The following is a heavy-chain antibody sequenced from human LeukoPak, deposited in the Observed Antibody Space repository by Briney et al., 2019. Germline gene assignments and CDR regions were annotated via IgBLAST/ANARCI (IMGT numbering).Heavy chain of an antibody. J-gene: IGHJ5*02. CDR3: ARDRSEVGELLCNWFDP. D-gene: IGHD1-26*01. Sequence: ASVKVSCKASGYTFTSYYMHWVRQAPGQGLEWMGIINPIGGSTSYAQKFQGRVTMTRDTSTSTAYMELSSLRSEDTAVYYCARDRSEVGELLCNWFDPWGQGTLVTVSS. CDR2: INPIGGST. CDR1: GYTFTSYY. V-gene: IGHV1-46*01.